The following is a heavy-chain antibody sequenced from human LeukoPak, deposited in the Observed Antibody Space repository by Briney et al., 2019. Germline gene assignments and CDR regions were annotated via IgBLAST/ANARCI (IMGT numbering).Heavy chain of an antibody. J-gene: IGHJ4*02. CDR2: ISYEGSNK. CDR3: AREYGYGGNLNLDY. V-gene: IGHV3-30*04. Sequence: GGSLRLSCVASGVTFSSYAVRWVRQAPGKGLGWVGVISYEGSNKYYADSVKGRFTISRDNSKNTLYLQMNSLRAEDTAVYYCAREYGYGGNLNLDYWGQGTLVTVSS. CDR1: GVTFSSYA. D-gene: IGHD4-23*01.